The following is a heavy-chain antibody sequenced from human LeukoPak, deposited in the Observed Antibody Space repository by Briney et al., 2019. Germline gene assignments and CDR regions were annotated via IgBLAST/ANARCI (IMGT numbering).Heavy chain of an antibody. CDR1: GFTFSSYW. CDR2: IKQDGSEK. Sequence: GGSLRLSCAASGFTFSSYWMSWVRQAPGKGLEWVANIKQDGSEKYYVDSVKGRFTISRDNAKNSLYLQMNSLRAEDTAVYYCARDAVWFGELLFDYWGQGTLVTVSS. V-gene: IGHV3-7*03. J-gene: IGHJ4*02. CDR3: ARDAVWFGELLFDY. D-gene: IGHD3-10*01.